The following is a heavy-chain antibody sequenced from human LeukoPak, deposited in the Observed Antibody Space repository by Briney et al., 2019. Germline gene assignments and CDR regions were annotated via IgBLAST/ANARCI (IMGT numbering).Heavy chain of an antibody. CDR2: INHSGST. J-gene: IGHJ4*02. V-gene: IGHV4-34*01. CDR1: GGSISSYY. D-gene: IGHD5-18*01. CDR3: ARVIYSYGRYYFDY. Sequence: SETLSLTCTVSGGSISSYYWSWIRQPPGKGLEWIGEINHSGSTNYNPSLKSRVTISVDTSKNQFSLKLSSVTAADTAVYYCARVIYSYGRYYFDYWGQGTLVTVSS.